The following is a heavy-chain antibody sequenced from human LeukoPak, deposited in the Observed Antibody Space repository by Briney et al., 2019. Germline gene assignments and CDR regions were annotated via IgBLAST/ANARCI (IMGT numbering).Heavy chain of an antibody. CDR1: GYTFSIYG. V-gene: IGHV1-18*01. CDR3: ARDVITVFSTSPWRGFDY. D-gene: IGHD6-6*01. J-gene: IGHJ4*02. Sequence: ASVKVSCKASGYTFSIYGISWVRQATGQGLEWMGWISAYKGDTNYAQNFQGRVTMTTDTSTSTAYMELRSLRSDDTAVYYCARDVITVFSTSPWRGFDYWGQGTLVIVSS. CDR2: ISAYKGDT.